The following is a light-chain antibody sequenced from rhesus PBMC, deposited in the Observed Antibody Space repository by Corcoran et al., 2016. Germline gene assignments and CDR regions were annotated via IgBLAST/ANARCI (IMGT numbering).Light chain of an antibody. J-gene: IGLJ1*01. CDR2: DVS. Sequence: QAALTQSPSVSGSPGQSVTISCTGTNSDIGGYNYVSWYQQHPGKAPKLMIYDVSKRPSGVSDRFSGSKSGNTASLTISGLQAEDEADYYCSSYAGSNNYIFGAGTRLTVL. CDR3: SSYAGSNNYI. V-gene: IGLV2-23*01. CDR1: NSDIGGYNY.